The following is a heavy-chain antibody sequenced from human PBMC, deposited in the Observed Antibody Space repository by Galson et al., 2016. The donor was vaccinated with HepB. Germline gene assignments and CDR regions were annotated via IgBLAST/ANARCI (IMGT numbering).Heavy chain of an antibody. Sequence: SLRLSCAASGFTVISHYMSWVRQAPGKGLEWVSSIHNGGQIYYADSVKGRFTISRDNSKNTLFLQLNGLTAEDTAVYYCAKDRDDFWPHNDLDYWGQGALVTVSS. CDR1: GFTVISHY. D-gene: IGHD3-3*01. CDR3: AKDRDDFWPHNDLDY. J-gene: IGHJ4*02. CDR2: IHNGGQI. V-gene: IGHV3-53*01.